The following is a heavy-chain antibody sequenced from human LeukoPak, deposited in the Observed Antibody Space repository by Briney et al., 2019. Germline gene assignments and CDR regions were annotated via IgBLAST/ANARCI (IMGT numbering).Heavy chain of an antibody. Sequence: ASVTVCCKASGYTFTSYYMHWVRQAPGQGLEWMGIITPSGGSTSYDQEFQGRVTMTRDPSTHTVYMELSSLRSEDPSVYYCARAKRYSSGCIYWGQGTLVTVSS. CDR1: GYTFTSYY. V-gene: IGHV1-46*01. D-gene: IGHD6-19*01. CDR2: ITPSGGST. J-gene: IGHJ4*02. CDR3: ARAKRYSSGCIY.